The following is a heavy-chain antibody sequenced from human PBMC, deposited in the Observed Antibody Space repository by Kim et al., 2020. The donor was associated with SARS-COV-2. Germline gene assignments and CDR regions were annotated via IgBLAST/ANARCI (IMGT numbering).Heavy chain of an antibody. CDR1: GFNVTNFF. D-gene: IGHD3-3*01. CDR2: IFSGGGSA. J-gene: IGHJ4*02. CDR3: ARGSELGGTIF. V-gene: IGHV3-66*01. Sequence: GGSLRLSCAASGFNVTNFFMTWVRQAPGKGLEWVSIIFSGGGSAYYADLVKGRFTISRDKSKNTVKLQMTSLRPEDTALYYCARGSELGGTIFWGQGTLVTVSS.